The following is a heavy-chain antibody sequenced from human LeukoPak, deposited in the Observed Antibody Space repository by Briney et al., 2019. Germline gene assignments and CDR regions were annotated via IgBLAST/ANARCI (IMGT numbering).Heavy chain of an antibody. J-gene: IGHJ4*02. D-gene: IGHD3-22*01. V-gene: IGHV3-66*01. CDR2: TYPGGSS. Sequence: PGGSLRLSCVASGFTVGTYYMSWVRQAPGKGLEWVSVTYPGGSSYYAASVKGRFTISRDNSKNTLNLQMNSLRAEDTAVYYCARALIYYYDNSGYYPNDYWGQGTLVTVSS. CDR1: GFTVGTYY. CDR3: ARALIYYYDNSGYYPNDY.